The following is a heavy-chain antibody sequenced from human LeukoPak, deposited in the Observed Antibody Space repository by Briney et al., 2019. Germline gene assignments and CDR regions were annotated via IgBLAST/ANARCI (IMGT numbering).Heavy chain of an antibody. CDR2: INQSEST. V-gene: IGHV4-34*01. Sequence: PSETLSLTCAVYGVSFSGYYWRWIRQSPGKGLEGVGEINQSESTNYNPSLKSRVTITIDTSKNQCSLKLSSVTAADTAVYYCARRRQYDSSLFWNFDLWGRGTLVTVSS. CDR3: ARRRQYDSSLFWNFDL. CDR1: GVSFSGYY. D-gene: IGHD6-6*01. J-gene: IGHJ2*01.